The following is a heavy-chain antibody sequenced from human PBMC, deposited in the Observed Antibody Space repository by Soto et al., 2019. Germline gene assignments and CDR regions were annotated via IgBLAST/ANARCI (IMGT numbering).Heavy chain of an antibody. V-gene: IGHV4-30-2*01. CDR3: ARDDLYGGWFDP. D-gene: IGHD4-17*01. J-gene: IGHJ5*02. CDR2: IYHSGYT. Sequence: SETLSLTCAVSGGSISSGCYSWNWIRQPPGKGLEWIGYIYHSGYTYYNPSLKSRVTISVDKSKNQFSLHLNSVTAADTAVYYCARDDLYGGWFDPWGQGTLVTVSS. CDR1: GGSISSGCYS.